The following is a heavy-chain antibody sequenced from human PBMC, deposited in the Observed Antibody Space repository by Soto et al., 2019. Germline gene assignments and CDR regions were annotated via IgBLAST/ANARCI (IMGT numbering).Heavy chain of an antibody. CDR3: AKELHLGELSFTLDY. Sequence: GGSLRLSCAASGFTFSSYAMSWVRQAPGKGLEWVSAISGSGGSTYYADTVKGRFTNSRDNSKNTLYLQMNSLRAEDTAVYYCAKELHLGELSFTLDYWGQGTLVTVSS. CDR2: ISGSGGST. J-gene: IGHJ4*02. V-gene: IGHV3-23*01. CDR1: GFTFSSYA. D-gene: IGHD3-16*02.